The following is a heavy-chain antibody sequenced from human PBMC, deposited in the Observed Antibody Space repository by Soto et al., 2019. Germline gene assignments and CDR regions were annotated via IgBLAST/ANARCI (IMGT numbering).Heavy chain of an antibody. V-gene: IGHV5-10-1*01. Sequence: GESLKISCKGSGYSFTSYRISWVRQMPGKGLEWMGRIDPSDSYTNYSPSFQGHVTISADKSISTAYLQWSSLKASDTAMYYCARSYSSSSGFDPWGQGTLVTVSS. CDR2: IDPSDSYT. D-gene: IGHD6-6*01. J-gene: IGHJ5*02. CDR1: GYSFTSYR. CDR3: ARSYSSSSGFDP.